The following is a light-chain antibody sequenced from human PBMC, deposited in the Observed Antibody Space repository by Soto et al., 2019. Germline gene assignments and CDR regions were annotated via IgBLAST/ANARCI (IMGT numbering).Light chain of an antibody. CDR1: SSDVGSYNL. CDR2: GVN. CDR3: CSYAGISTFYV. V-gene: IGLV2-23*02. J-gene: IGLJ1*01. Sequence: QSALTQPASVSGSPGQSITISCTGTSSDVGSYNLVSWYQQHPGKAPKLMIYGVNKRPSGVSNRFSGSKSGNTASLTTSGLQAEDEADYYCCSYAGISTFYVFGTGTKLTVL.